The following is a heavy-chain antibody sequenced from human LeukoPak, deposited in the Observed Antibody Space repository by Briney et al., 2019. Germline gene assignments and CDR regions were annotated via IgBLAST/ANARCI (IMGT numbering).Heavy chain of an antibody. J-gene: IGHJ4*02. V-gene: IGHV3-23*01. Sequence: PGGSLRLSCAASGFTFSSYGMSWVRQAPGKGLEWVSAISGSGGSTYYADSVKGRFTISRDNSKNTLYLQMNSLRAEDTAVYYCAKDLPNYDILTGSPFDYWGQGTLVTVSS. D-gene: IGHD3-9*01. CDR3: AKDLPNYDILTGSPFDY. CDR1: GFTFSSYG. CDR2: ISGSGGST.